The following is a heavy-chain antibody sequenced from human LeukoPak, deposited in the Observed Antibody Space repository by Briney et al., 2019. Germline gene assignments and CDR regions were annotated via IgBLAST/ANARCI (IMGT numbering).Heavy chain of an antibody. Sequence: PGGSLRLSCAASGFTFSSYWMHWVRQAPGKGLVWVSRINSDGSSTSYADSVKGRFTISRDNAKNTLYLQMNSLRAEDTAVYYCARSPFFWSGYRYYYYGMDVWGQGTTVTVSS. CDR2: INSDGSST. J-gene: IGHJ6*02. CDR3: ARSPFFWSGYRYYYYGMDV. CDR1: GFTFSSYW. D-gene: IGHD3-3*01. V-gene: IGHV3-74*01.